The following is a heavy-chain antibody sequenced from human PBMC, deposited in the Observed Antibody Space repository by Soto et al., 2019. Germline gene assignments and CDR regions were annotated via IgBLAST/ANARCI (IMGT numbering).Heavy chain of an antibody. CDR1: GGTFSSYA. V-gene: IGHV1-69*13. CDR3: ARDAEGRVVGATLYYYGMDV. CDR2: IIPIFGTA. Sequence: SVKVSCKTSGGTFSSYAISWVRRAPGQGLEWMGGIIPIFGTANYAQKFRGRVTITADESTSTAYMELSSLRSEDTAVYYCARDAEGRVVGATLYYYGMDVWGQGTTVTVSS. J-gene: IGHJ6*02. D-gene: IGHD1-26*01.